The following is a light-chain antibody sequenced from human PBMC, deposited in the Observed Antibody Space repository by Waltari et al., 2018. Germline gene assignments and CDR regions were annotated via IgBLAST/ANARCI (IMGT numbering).Light chain of an antibody. CDR1: QTITSH. V-gene: IGKV1-39*01. Sequence: DIQMTQAPSSLSASVGDRITITCRASQTITSHLNWFQQQPGSAPKLLIHPARSLQSGVPSRFSGSVSGTQFPHTISSLQPEVCATYLCQQSNITPCTLGQGTKVEIK. CDR3: QQSNITPCT. CDR2: PAR. J-gene: IGKJ2*02.